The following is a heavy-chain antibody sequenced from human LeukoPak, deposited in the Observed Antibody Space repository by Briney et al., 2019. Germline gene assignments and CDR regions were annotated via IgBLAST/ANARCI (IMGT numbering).Heavy chain of an antibody. V-gene: IGHV1-69*05. J-gene: IGHJ4*02. D-gene: IGHD2-8*01. CDR3: ARETTCTNGVCSHFDH. Sequence: ASVKVSCKASGGTFSSYAISWVRQAPGQGLEWMGGIIPIFGTANYAQKFQGRVTITTDESTSTAYMELSSLRSEDTAVYYCARETTCTNGVCSHFDHWGQGTLVTVSS. CDR2: IIPIFGTA. CDR1: GGTFSSYA.